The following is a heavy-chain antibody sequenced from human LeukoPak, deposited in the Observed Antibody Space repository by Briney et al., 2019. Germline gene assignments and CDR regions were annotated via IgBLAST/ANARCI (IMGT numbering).Heavy chain of an antibody. CDR3: ARLSSSWYLPNFDY. D-gene: IGHD6-13*01. CDR1: GGSISSYY. Sequence: SETLSLTCTVSGGSISSYYWSWIRQPPGKGLEWIGYIYYSGNTNYNPSLKSRVTISVDTSKNQLSLKLSSVTAADTAVYYCARLSSSWYLPNFDYWGQGTLVTVSS. V-gene: IGHV4-59*08. J-gene: IGHJ4*02. CDR2: IYYSGNT.